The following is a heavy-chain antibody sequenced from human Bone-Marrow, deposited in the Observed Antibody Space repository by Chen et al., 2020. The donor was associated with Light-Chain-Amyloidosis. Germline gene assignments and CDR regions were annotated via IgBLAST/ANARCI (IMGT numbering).Heavy chain of an antibody. Sequence: QVQLQESGPGLVKPSQTLSLTCTVSGGSIRSGDYYWSWLRQSPGKGLQWIGYIYHSGSINHNPSLNSRVTMSVDTSRNQFSLKLTSVTAADTAVYYCAREVAANYNFYMDVWGKGTTVIVSS. V-gene: IGHV4-30-4*01. CDR2: IYHSGSI. CDR3: AREVAANYNFYMDV. D-gene: IGHD6-25*01. CDR1: GGSIRSGDYY. J-gene: IGHJ6*03.